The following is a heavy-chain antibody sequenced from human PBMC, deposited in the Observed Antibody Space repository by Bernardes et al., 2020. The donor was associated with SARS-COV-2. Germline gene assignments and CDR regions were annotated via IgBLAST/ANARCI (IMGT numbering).Heavy chain of an antibody. Sequence: ASMKVSCKASGYTFTSYYMHWVRQAPGQGLEWMGIINPSGGSTSYAQKFQGRVTMTRDTSTSTVYMELSSLRSEDTAVYYCARDITVTTNYYYYYGMDVWGQGTTVTVSS. V-gene: IGHV1-46*01. CDR3: ARDITVTTNYYYYYGMDV. J-gene: IGHJ6*02. CDR1: GYTFTSYY. CDR2: INPSGGST. D-gene: IGHD4-17*01.